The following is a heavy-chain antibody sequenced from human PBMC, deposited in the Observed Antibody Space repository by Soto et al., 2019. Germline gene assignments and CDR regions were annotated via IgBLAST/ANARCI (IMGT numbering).Heavy chain of an antibody. V-gene: IGHV5-51*01. D-gene: IGHD6-13*01. CDR2: IYPGDSDT. J-gene: IGHJ6*02. CDR1: GYSFTSYF. Sequence: GESLKISCKGSGYSFTSYFIGWVRQMPGKGIEWMGIIYPGDSDTRYSPSFQGQVTISRDNARNSLYLQMNSLRAEDTAVYYCARAGGYSRTTPNPRAYDMDVWGQGTTVTISS. CDR3: ARAGGYSRTTPNPRAYDMDV.